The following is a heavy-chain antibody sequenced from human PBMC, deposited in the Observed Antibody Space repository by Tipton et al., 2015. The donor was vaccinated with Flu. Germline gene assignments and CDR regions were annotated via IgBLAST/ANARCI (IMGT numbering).Heavy chain of an antibody. J-gene: IGHJ4*02. Sequence: TLSLNCTVSRYSLTIDYWNWIRQPAGKGLEWLGRIYGSGGTHYNPSLQGRITLSIDTARNQFSLILDSVTGADTAVYYCARGTTLGSFEHWGPGALVTVSS. CDR2: IYGSGGT. CDR1: RYSLTIDY. CDR3: ARGTTLGSFEH. D-gene: IGHD1-1*01. V-gene: IGHV4-4*07.